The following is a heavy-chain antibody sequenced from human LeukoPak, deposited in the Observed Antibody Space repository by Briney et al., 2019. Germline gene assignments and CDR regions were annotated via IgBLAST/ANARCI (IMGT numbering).Heavy chain of an antibody. CDR1: GFTFSSYG. CDR2: IRYDGSNK. Sequence: GGYLRLSCAASGFTFSSYGMHWVRQAPGKGLEWVAFIRYDGSNKYYVDSVKGRFTISRDNSKSTLYLQMNSLRAEDTAVYYCAKDRTLYSSGWYAGYWGQGTLVTVSS. D-gene: IGHD6-19*01. V-gene: IGHV3-30*02. J-gene: IGHJ4*02. CDR3: AKDRTLYSSGWYAGY.